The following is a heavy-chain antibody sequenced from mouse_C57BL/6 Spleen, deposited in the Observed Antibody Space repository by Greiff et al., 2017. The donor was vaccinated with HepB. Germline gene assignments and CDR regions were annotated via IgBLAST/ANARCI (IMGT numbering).Heavy chain of an antibody. CDR3: ARPISGDWYFDV. CDR1: GYSFTDYN. Sequence: VHVKQSGPELVKPGASVKISCKASGYSFTDYNMNWVKQSNGKSLEWIGVINPNYGTTSYNQKFKGKATLTVDQSSSTAYMQLNSLTSEDSAVYYCARPISGDWYFDVWGTGTTVTVSS. J-gene: IGHJ1*03. CDR2: INPNYGTT. V-gene: IGHV1-39*01.